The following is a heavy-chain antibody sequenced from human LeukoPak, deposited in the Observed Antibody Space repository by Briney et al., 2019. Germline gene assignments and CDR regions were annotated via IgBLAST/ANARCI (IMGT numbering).Heavy chain of an antibody. J-gene: IGHJ4*02. CDR3: AKDGSGTYGPLDY. D-gene: IGHD3-10*01. CDR1: DFPFSYIA. V-gene: IGHV3-23*01. Sequence: GGPLDFSGAASDFPFSYIARSWVGKAQGQGLKWFSATSGGGISTYYADSVKGRFTISRDNSKNTLYLQMNSLRAEDTALYYCAKDGSGTYGPLDYWGQGTLVTVSS. CDR2: TSGGGIST.